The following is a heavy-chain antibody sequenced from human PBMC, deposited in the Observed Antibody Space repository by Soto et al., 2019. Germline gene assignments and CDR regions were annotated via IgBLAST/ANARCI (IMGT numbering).Heavy chain of an antibody. J-gene: IGHJ3*02. CDR2: ISGGGGFA. V-gene: IGHV3-23*01. Sequence: GGSLRLSCAASGFTFSSYGMSWVRQAPGKGLEWVSAISGGGGFAYYAESVKGRLTISRDNSKNRPYLQMNSLRAEDTAVYYCERCSGGSCYSPGAFDIWGQGTMVTVSS. CDR1: GFTFSSYG. D-gene: IGHD2-15*01. CDR3: ERCSGGSCYSPGAFDI.